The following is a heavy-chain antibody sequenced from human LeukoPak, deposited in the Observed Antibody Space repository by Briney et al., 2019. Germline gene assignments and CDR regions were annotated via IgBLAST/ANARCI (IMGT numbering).Heavy chain of an antibody. J-gene: IGHJ3*02. V-gene: IGHV3-23*01. Sequence: PGGSLRLSCAASGFTFSSYAMSWVREAPGKGLEWVSAISGSGGSTYYADSVKGRFTISRDNSKNTLYLQMNSRRAEDTAVYYCAKEGEQWVVRGGAFDIWGQGTMVTVSS. CDR2: ISGSGGST. CDR3: AKEGEQWVVRGGAFDI. CDR1: GFTFSSYA. D-gene: IGHD6-19*01.